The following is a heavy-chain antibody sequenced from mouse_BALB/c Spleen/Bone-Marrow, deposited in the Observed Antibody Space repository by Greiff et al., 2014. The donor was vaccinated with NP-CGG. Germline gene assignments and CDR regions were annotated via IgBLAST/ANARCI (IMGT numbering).Heavy chain of an antibody. CDR2: ISNGGGNT. D-gene: IGHD4-1*01. V-gene: IGHV5-12-2*01. J-gene: IGHJ2*01. Sequence: DVQLVESGGDLVQPGGSLKLSCAASGLTFSNYNISWVRQTPEKRLERVAYISNGGGNTYYPDTVKGRFTISRDNAKNTLYLQMTRLKSEDTAIYYCARHETGTGQYFDYWGQGTTLTVSS. CDR1: GLTFSNYN. CDR3: ARHETGTGQYFDY.